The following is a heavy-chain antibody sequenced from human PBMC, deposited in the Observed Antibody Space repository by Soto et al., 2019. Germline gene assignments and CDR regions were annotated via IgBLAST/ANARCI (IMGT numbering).Heavy chain of an antibody. V-gene: IGHV1-3*01. CDR1: GYTFTSYA. CDR3: ARDFTMVRGVMPSMDV. CDR2: INAGKGNT. Sequence: ASVKVSCTASGYTFTSYAMHWLRQAHGQRLEWMGWINAGKGNTKYSQKFQGRVTITRDTSASTAYMELSSLRSEDTAVYYCARDFTMVRGVMPSMDVWGKGTTVTVSS. D-gene: IGHD3-10*01. J-gene: IGHJ6*04.